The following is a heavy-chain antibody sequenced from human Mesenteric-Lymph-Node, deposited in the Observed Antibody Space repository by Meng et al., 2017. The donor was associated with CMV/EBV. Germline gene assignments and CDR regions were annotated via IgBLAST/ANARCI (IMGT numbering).Heavy chain of an antibody. CDR2: IYYSGST. CDR3: ARVRITAMVRLLDY. J-gene: IGHJ4*02. CDR1: RGSISSGGYY. V-gene: IGHV4-31*02. Sequence: SRGSISSGGYYWSWIRQHPGKGLEWIGYIYYSGSTYYNPSLKSRVTISVDTSKNQFSLKLSSVTAADTAVYYCARVRITAMVRLLDYWGQGTLVTVSS. D-gene: IGHD5-18*01.